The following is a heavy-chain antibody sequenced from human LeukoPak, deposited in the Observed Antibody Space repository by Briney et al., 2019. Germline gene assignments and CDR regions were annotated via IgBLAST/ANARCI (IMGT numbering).Heavy chain of an antibody. CDR3: ARHFRGYGYAAAGIFDS. D-gene: IGHD5-12*01. V-gene: IGHV4-59*08. Sequence: SETLSLTCTVSGGSISSYYWSWIRQPPGKGLEWIACIYYSGSTNYNPSLKSRVTLSLHTSKNQFSLNLSSVTAADTAVYYCARHFRGYGYAAAGIFDSWGQGTLVTVSS. J-gene: IGHJ4*02. CDR2: IYYSGST. CDR1: GGSISSYY.